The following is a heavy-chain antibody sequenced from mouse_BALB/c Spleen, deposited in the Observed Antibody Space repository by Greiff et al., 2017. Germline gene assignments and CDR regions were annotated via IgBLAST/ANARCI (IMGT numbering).Heavy chain of an antibody. CDR3: SRYGDYGNAMDY. D-gene: IGHD2-1*01. CDR2: IWGDGST. Sequence: VQLVESGPGLVAPSQSLSISCTVSGFSLTGYGVNWVRQPPGKGLEWLGMIWGDGSTDYNSALKSRLSISKDNSKSQVFLKMNSLQTDDTARYYCSRYGDYGNAMDYWGQGTSVTVSA. V-gene: IGHV2-6-7*01. J-gene: IGHJ4*01. CDR1: GFSLTGYG.